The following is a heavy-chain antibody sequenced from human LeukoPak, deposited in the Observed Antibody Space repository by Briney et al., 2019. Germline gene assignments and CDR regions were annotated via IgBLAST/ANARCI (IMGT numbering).Heavy chain of an antibody. CDR1: GFTFSSYW. CDR2: IKQDGSEK. D-gene: IGHD5-24*01. V-gene: IGHV3-7*01. Sequence: PGGSLRLSCAASGFTFSSYWMSWVRQAPGKGLEWVANIKQDGSEKYYVDSVKGRFTISRDNAKNSLYLQMNSLRAEDTAVYYCARGGGDGYKGKLVDYWGQGTLVTVSS. CDR3: ARGGGDGYKGKLVDY. J-gene: IGHJ4*02.